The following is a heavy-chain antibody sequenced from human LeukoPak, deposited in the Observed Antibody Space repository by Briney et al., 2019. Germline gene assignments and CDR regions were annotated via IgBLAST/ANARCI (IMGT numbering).Heavy chain of an antibody. CDR1: GYSISSGYY. D-gene: IGHD3-10*01. Sequence: SETLSLTCAVSGYSISSGYYWGWIRQPPGKGLEWIGSIYHSGSTYYNPSLKSRVTISVDTSKNQFSLKLSSVTAADTAVYYCARQTLLWFGELLSPPDYWGQGTLVTVSS. V-gene: IGHV4-38-2*01. CDR2: IYHSGST. CDR3: ARQTLLWFGELLSPPDY. J-gene: IGHJ4*02.